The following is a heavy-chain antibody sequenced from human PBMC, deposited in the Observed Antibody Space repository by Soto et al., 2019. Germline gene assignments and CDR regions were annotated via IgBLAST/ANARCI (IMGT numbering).Heavy chain of an antibody. D-gene: IGHD3-10*01. Sequence: EVQLVESGGGLVQPGGSLKLSCAASGFTFSGSAMHWVRQASGKGLEWVGRIRSKDNSYATAYAASVKGRFTISRDDSKNTAYLQMNSVKTEDTAVYYCTRRDTMVRGVTYYCYYMDVWGKGTTVTVSS. CDR2: IRSKDNSYAT. CDR3: TRRDTMVRGVTYYCYYMDV. CDR1: GFTFSGSA. J-gene: IGHJ6*03. V-gene: IGHV3-73*01.